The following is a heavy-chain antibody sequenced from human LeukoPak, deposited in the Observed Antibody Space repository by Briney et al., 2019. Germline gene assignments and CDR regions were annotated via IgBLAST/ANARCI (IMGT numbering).Heavy chain of an antibody. CDR1: GYSINNYW. J-gene: IGHJ5*02. Sequence: GESLKISCKGSGYSINNYWIGWVRQMPGKGLEWMGIIYSADSDIRYSPSFQGQVTISADKSISTVYLQWSSLKASDTAMYYCARQEYCSGGSCYTWFDPWGQGTLVTVSS. D-gene: IGHD2-15*01. CDR2: IYSADSDI. CDR3: ARQEYCSGGSCYTWFDP. V-gene: IGHV5-51*01.